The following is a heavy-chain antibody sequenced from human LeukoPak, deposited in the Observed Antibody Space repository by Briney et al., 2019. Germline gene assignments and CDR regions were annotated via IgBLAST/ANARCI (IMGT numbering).Heavy chain of an antibody. D-gene: IGHD3-9*01. CDR1: GGSISSGGYY. CDR2: IYYSGST. Sequence: SETLSLTCTVSGGSISSGGYYWSWIRQHPGKGLEWIRYIYYSGSTYYNPSLKSRVTISVDTSKNQFSLKLSSVTAADTAVYYCARGNYDILTGHRGYFDYWGQGTLVTVSS. CDR3: ARGNYDILTGHRGYFDY. J-gene: IGHJ4*02. V-gene: IGHV4-31*03.